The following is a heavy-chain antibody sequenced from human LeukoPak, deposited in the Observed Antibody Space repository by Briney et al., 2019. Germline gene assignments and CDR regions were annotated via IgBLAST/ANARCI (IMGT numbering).Heavy chain of an antibody. J-gene: IGHJ4*02. CDR3: AKDRAPHSSSWYYFDY. D-gene: IGHD6-13*01. Sequence: GGSLRLSCAASGFTFNNYAMSWVRQAPGKGLEWVSAISGSGGSPYYADSVKGRFTISRDNSKNTLYLQMNSLRAEDTAVYYCAKDRAPHSSSWYYFDYWGQGTLVTVSS. CDR2: ISGSGGSP. CDR1: GFTFNNYA. V-gene: IGHV3-23*01.